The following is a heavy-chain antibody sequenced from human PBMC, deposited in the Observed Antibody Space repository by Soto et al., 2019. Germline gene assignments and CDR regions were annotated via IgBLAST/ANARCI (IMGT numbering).Heavy chain of an antibody. V-gene: IGHV6-1*01. CDR1: GDSVSSNSAA. CDR3: ARDGEAVVTPSSTSCYQCFDP. J-gene: IGHJ5*02. CDR2: TYYRSKWYN. D-gene: IGHD2-2*01. Sequence: SQTLSLPCAISGDSVSSNSAAWNWIRQSPSRGLEWLGRTYYRSKWYNDYAVSVKSRITINPDTSKNQFSLQLNSVTPEDTAVYYCARDGEAVVTPSSTSCYQCFDPWGQGTLVTVSS.